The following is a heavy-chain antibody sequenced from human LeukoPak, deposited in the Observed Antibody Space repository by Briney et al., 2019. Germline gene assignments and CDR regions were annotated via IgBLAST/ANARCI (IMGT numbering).Heavy chain of an antibody. V-gene: IGHV4-34*01. D-gene: IGHD5-18*01. CDR1: GGSFSGYY. CDR3: AREREWIQLPAMRSYYYMDV. Sequence: PSETLSLTCGVYGGSFSGYYWTWIRQPPGKGLEWIGDINHSGNTNYNPSLQSRVTISVDRSKNQFSLKLNSVTAADTAVYYCAREREWIQLPAMRSYYYMDVWGKGTTVTVSS. CDR2: INHSGNT. J-gene: IGHJ6*03.